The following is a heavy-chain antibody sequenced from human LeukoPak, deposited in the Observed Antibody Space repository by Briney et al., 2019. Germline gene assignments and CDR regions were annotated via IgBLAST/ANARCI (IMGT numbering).Heavy chain of an antibody. CDR2: IHINADT. V-gene: IGHV3-66*01. CDR1: GFIINNNY. J-gene: IGHJ3*01. D-gene: IGHD3-22*01. Sequence: GRSLRLSCVASGFIINNNYVSWVRQAPGRGLEWVSIIHINADTHLADSVKGRFNIYRDNSKKTLYLQMNSLRSEDTAVYYCARDGLDSSGTAAFDVWGQGAMVTVSS. CDR3: ARDGLDSSGTAAFDV.